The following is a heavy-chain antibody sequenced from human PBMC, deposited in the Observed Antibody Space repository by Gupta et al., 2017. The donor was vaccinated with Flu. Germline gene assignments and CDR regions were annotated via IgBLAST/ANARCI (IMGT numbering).Heavy chain of an antibody. D-gene: IGHD1-26*01. CDR2: INHSGST. V-gene: IGHV4-34*01. Sequence: QVQLQQWGAGLLKPSETLSLTCAVYGGSFSGYYWSWIRQPPGKGLEWIGEINHSGSTNYNPSLKSRVTISVDTSKNQFSLKLSSVTAADTAVYYCARVPETKELLWDYWGQGTLVTVSS. CDR1: GGSFSGYY. CDR3: ARVPETKELLWDY. J-gene: IGHJ4*02.